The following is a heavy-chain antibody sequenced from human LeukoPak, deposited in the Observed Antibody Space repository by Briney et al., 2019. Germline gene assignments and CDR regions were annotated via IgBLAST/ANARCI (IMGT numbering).Heavy chain of an antibody. J-gene: IGHJ4*02. D-gene: IGHD3-22*01. V-gene: IGHV4-4*07. Sequence: PSETLSLTCTVSGGSIGWDYWSWIRQSAGKGLEWIGRIYKSGSTNYNTSFRSRVTMSVDTSKNQFSLNVTSVTAADTAVYYCAREEYFQDSNGYSYYFHSWGQGSLVTVSS. CDR3: AREEYFQDSNGYSYYFHS. CDR1: GGSIGWDY. CDR2: IYKSGST.